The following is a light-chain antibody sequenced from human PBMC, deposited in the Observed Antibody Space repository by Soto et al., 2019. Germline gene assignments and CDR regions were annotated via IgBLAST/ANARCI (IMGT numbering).Light chain of an antibody. CDR2: LEGSGSY. CDR3: ETWDSNTPWV. CDR1: SGHSSYI. Sequence: QLVLTQSSSASASLGSSVKLTCTLSSGHSSYIIAWHQQQPGKAPRYLMKLEGSGSYNKGSGVPDRFSGSSSGADRYLTISILQFEDEADYYCETWDSNTPWVFGGGTKVTVL. J-gene: IGLJ3*02. V-gene: IGLV4-60*02.